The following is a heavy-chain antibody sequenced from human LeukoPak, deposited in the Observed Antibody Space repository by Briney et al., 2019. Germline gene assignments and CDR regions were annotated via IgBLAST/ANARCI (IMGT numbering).Heavy chain of an antibody. V-gene: IGHV3-7*03. CDR2: IKQDGSEK. Sequence: GSPRPSCATPGFPLNSYWMSWVRQASGKGLEWVANIKQDGSEKYYVDSVKGRFTISRDNAKNSLYLQMNSLRAEDTAVYYCARGFDPWGQGTLVTVSS. CDR1: GFPLNSYW. CDR3: ARGFDP. J-gene: IGHJ5*02.